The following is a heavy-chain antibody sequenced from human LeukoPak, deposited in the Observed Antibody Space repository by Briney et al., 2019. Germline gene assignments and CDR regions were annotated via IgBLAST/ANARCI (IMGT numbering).Heavy chain of an antibody. CDR3: ASLDYYDSSGYGGELDY. CDR1: GFTFSSYA. Sequence: GGSLRLSCAASGFTFSSYAMHWVRQAPGKGLEWVAGISYDGSNKYYADSVKGRFTISRDNSKNTLYLQMNSLRAEDTAVYYCASLDYYDSSGYGGELDYWGQGTLVTVSS. CDR2: ISYDGSNK. V-gene: IGHV3-30-3*01. D-gene: IGHD3-22*01. J-gene: IGHJ4*02.